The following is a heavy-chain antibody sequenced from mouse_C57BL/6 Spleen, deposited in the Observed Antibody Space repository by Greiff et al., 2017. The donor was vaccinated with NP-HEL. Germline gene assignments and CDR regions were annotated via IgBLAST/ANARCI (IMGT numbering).Heavy chain of an antibody. CDR2: IYPGSGST. Sequence: VQLQQPGAELVKPGASVKMSCKASGYTFTSYWITWVKQRPGQGLEWIGDIYPGSGSTNYNEKFKSKATLTVDTSSSTAYMQLSSLTSEDSAVYYCARGTYYSNYGAMDCWGQGTSVTVSS. CDR1: GYTFTSYW. J-gene: IGHJ4*01. D-gene: IGHD2-5*01. CDR3: ARGTYYSNYGAMDC. V-gene: IGHV1-55*01.